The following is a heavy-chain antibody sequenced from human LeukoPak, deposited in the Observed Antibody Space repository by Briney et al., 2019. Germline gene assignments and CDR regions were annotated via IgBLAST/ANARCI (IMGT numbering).Heavy chain of an antibody. D-gene: IGHD6-13*01. CDR1: GGSFSGYY. CDR3: ARHKRRYSSFKERPSFDY. CDR2: INHNGST. Sequence: SETLSLTCAVYGGSFSGYYWSWIRQPPGKGLEWIGEINHNGSTNYNPSLKSRVTISVDTSKNQFSLKLSSVTAADTAVYYCARHKRRYSSFKERPSFDYWGQGTLVTVSS. V-gene: IGHV4-34*01. J-gene: IGHJ4*02.